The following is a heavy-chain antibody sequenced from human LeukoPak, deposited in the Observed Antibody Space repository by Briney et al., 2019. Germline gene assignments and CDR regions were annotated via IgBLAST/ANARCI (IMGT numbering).Heavy chain of an antibody. CDR1: GFTFSSYS. D-gene: IGHD6-13*01. CDR3: ATIYSRLNNFDY. Sequence: GGSLRLSCAASGFTFSSYSMNWVRQAPGKGLEWVSSISSSSSYIYYADSVKGRFTISRDNAKNSLYLQMNSLRAEDTAVYYCATIYSRLNNFDYWGQGTLVTVSS. V-gene: IGHV3-21*04. J-gene: IGHJ4*02. CDR2: ISSSSSYI.